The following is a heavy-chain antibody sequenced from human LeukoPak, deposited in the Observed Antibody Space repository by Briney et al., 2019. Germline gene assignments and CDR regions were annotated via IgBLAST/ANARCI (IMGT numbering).Heavy chain of an antibody. Sequence: ESLRLSCAASGFTLSSYWMSWIRQPPGKGLEWIGEINHSGSTNYNPSLKSRVTISVDTSKNQFSLKLSSVTAADTAVYYCARAYYDYVWGSYRGRDYFDYWGQGTLVTVSS. V-gene: IGHV4-34*01. CDR2: INHSGST. D-gene: IGHD3-16*01. CDR3: ARAYYDYVWGSYRGRDYFDY. J-gene: IGHJ4*02. CDR1: GFTLSSYW.